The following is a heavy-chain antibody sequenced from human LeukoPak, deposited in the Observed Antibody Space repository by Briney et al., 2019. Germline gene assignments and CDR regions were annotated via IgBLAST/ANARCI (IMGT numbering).Heavy chain of an antibody. D-gene: IGHD3-3*01. J-gene: IGHJ5*02. Sequence: SETLFLTCTVSGGSISSGGYYWSWIRQPPGKGPEWIGYIYHSGSTYYNPSLKSRVTISVDRSKNQFSLKLSSVTAADTAVYYCASGRYGAYYDFWSGYLWGQGTLVTVSS. CDR3: ASGRYGAYYDFWSGYL. V-gene: IGHV4-30-2*01. CDR1: GGSISSGGYY. CDR2: IYHSGST.